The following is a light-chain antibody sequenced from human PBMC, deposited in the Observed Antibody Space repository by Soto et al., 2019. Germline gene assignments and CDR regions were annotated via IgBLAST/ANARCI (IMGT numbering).Light chain of an antibody. Sequence: DIQMTQSPSSVSASVGDRVTISCQASQGISRSLAWYQQKPGKAPKLLIYAASSLQSGPPSRFSGSGFGTDFTLTISSLQPENSAIYYCQQADTFPITFGQGTRLEI. V-gene: IGKV1D-12*01. J-gene: IGKJ5*01. CDR2: AAS. CDR1: QGISRS. CDR3: QQADTFPIT.